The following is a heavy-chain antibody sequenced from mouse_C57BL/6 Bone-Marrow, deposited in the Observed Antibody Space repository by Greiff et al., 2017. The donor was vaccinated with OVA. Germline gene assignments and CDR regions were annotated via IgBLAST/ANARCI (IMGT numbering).Heavy chain of an antibody. V-gene: IGHV1-80*01. CDR2: IYPGDGDT. J-gene: IGHJ3*01. CDR1: GYAFSSYW. Sequence: VQLQQSGAELVKPGASVKISCKASGYAFSSYWMNWVKQRPGKGLEWIGQIYPGDGDTNYNGKFKGKATLTADKSSSTAYMQLSSLTSEDSAVYFCARKSNYYYGSSGFAYWGQGTLVTVSA. D-gene: IGHD1-1*01. CDR3: ARKSNYYYGSSGFAY.